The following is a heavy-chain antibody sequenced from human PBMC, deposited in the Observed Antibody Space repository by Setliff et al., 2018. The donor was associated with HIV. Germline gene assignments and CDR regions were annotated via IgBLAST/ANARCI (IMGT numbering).Heavy chain of an antibody. V-gene: IGHV4-61*09. Sequence: SETLSLTCTVSGAYISSGSHYWRWIRQPAGKGLEWIGHIYTSGFTNYNPSLKSRVTKSIDTSRNQFSLNLKSVTAADTAVYYCARDQGDTPSRGDIWGQGTMVTVSS. D-gene: IGHD1-26*01. CDR3: ARDQGDTPSRGDI. CDR2: IYTSGFT. J-gene: IGHJ3*02. CDR1: GAYISSGSHY.